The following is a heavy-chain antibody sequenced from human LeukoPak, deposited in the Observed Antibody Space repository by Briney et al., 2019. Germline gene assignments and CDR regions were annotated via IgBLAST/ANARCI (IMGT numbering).Heavy chain of an antibody. CDR2: VYNGVNT. V-gene: IGHV4-61*01. CDR1: GASVSSASY. D-gene: IGHD1-26*01. J-gene: IGHJ5*02. Sequence: SETLSLTCTVSGASVSSASYWTWIRQPPGKGVEWIAHVYNGVNTNYNPSLKSRVTISVDTSKNQFSLRLNSVTAADTAVYYCARSRAFNSGAFDPWGQGSLVTVSS. CDR3: ARSRAFNSGAFDP.